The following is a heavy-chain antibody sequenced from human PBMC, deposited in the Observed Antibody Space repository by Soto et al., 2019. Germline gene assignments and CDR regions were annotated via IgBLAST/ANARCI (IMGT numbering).Heavy chain of an antibody. J-gene: IGHJ4*02. V-gene: IGHV3-23*01. CDR3: AIARGTGGGVVRPHY. CDR1: EFTFSSYA. Sequence: TGGSLRLSCEVSEFTFSSYAMSWVRQAPDKGLEWVSSISGRNDKSFFADSVKGRFTISRDTSRNTLYLQMNSLRVEDTAVYYCAIARGTGGGVVRPHYWGRGTLVTVSS. CDR2: ISGRNDKS. D-gene: IGHD3-16*01.